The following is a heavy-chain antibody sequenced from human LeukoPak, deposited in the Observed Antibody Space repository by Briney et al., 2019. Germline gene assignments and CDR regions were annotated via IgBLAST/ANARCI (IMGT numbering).Heavy chain of an antibody. V-gene: IGHV4-59*01. CDR2: IYYSGST. CDR1: GGSISSYY. Sequence: SETLSLTCTVSGGSISSYYWSWIRQPPGKGLEWIGYIYYSGSTNYNPTLKSRVTISVDTSENQFSLKLSSVAAADTAVYYCARDPYGYGMDVWGQGTTVTVSS. D-gene: IGHD4-17*01. CDR3: ARDPYGYGMDV. J-gene: IGHJ6*02.